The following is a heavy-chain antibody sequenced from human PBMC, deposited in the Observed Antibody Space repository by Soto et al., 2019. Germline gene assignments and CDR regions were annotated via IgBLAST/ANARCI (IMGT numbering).Heavy chain of an antibody. CDR3: ARDYDILTGSWYYFDY. V-gene: IGHV3-20*03. D-gene: IGHD3-9*01. CDR2: INWNGGST. J-gene: IGHJ4*02. Sequence: LQTKRKGLEWVSGINWNGGSTGYADSGKGRFTISRDNAKNSLYLQMNSLRAEDTALYYCARDYDILTGSWYYFDYWGQGTLVTVSS.